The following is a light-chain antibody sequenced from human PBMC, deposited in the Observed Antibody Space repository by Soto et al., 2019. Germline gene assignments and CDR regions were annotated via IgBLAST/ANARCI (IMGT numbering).Light chain of an antibody. Sequence: EIVLTQSPGTLSFSPGERATLSCRASQSVSSSYLAWYQQKPGQAPRLLIYGASSRATGIPDRFSGSGSGTDFTLTISRLEPEDFAMYYCHQYGISPPVTFGQGNDWRL. CDR3: HQYGISPPVT. CDR2: GAS. V-gene: IGKV3-20*01. J-gene: IGKJ5*01. CDR1: QSVSSSY.